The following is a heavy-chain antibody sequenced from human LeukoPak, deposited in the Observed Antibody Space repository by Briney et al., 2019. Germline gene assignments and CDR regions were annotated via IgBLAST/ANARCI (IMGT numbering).Heavy chain of an antibody. CDR1: GLTFNTHS. CDR3: AKDMGGRLGP. D-gene: IGHD1-26*01. J-gene: IGHJ5*02. Sequence: GGSLRLSCAASGLTFNTHSMNWVRQAPGKGREWVSHISSSGDTIFYADSVKGRFTISRDDAKNSLYLQMNSLRVEDTAIYFCAKDMGGRLGPWGQGSLVTVSS. CDR2: ISSSGDTI. V-gene: IGHV3-48*04.